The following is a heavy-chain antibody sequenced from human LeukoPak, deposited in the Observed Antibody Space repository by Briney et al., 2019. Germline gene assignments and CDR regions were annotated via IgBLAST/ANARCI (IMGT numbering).Heavy chain of an antibody. CDR1: GFTFSNYP. D-gene: IGHD6-19*01. J-gene: IGHJ5*02. Sequence: GGSLRLSCVVSGFTFSNYPMSWVRQAPGKGLEWVSVISESGDVTHYADSMKGRFTISRDNTKNTLSLHMNSLRAEDTAVYYCARSGWSYNWFDPWGQGTLVTVSS. V-gene: IGHV3-23*01. CDR2: ISESGDVT. CDR3: ARSGWSYNWFDP.